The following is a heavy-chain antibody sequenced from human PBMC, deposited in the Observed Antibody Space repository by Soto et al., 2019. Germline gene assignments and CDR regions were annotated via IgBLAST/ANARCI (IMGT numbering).Heavy chain of an antibody. J-gene: IGHJ5*02. CDR3: ARQGSSGYGHWFDP. V-gene: IGHV4-4*07. CDR2: IYTSGST. D-gene: IGHD3-22*01. CDR1: GGSISSYY. Sequence: SETLSLTCTVSGGSISSYYWSWIRQPAGKGLEWIGRIYTSGSTHYNPSLKSRVTMSVDTSKNQFSLKLSSVTAADTAVYYCARQGSSGYGHWFDPWGQGTLVTVSS.